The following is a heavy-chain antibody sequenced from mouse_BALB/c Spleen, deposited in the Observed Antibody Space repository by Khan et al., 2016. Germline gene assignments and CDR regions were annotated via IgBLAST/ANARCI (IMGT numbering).Heavy chain of an antibody. CDR2: VDPANGNT. Sequence: VRLQQSGAELVKPGASVKLSCTASAFNIKDTYMHWVKQRPEQGLEWIGRVDPANGNTNYDPKFQGKATITADTSTNTAYLQLSSLTSEDTADQYCARRGPKYCYDSSYGYWGQGTALTVSS. V-gene: IGHV14-3*02. CDR1: AFNIKDTY. J-gene: IGHJ2*01. D-gene: IGHD1-1*01. CDR3: ARRGPKYCYDSSYGY.